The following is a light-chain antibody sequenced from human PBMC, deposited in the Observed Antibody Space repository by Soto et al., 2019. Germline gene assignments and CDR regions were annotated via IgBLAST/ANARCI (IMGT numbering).Light chain of an antibody. J-gene: IGLJ2*01. CDR1: SSNIGSNY. CDR3: AAWDDSLSGPVV. Sequence: QSVLTQPPSASGTPGQRVTISCSGSSSNIGSNYVYWYQQLPGTAPKLLTYRNNQRPSGVPDRFSGSKSGTSASLAISGLRSEDEADYYCAAWDDSLSGPVVFGGGTKVTVL. CDR2: RNN. V-gene: IGLV1-47*01.